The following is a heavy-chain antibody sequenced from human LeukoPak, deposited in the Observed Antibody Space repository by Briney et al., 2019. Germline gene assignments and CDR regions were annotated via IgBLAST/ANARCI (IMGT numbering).Heavy chain of an antibody. V-gene: IGHV1-2*02. J-gene: IGHJ4*02. CDR1: GYSFTGYY. CDR3: ARVGVGSPHFDY. D-gene: IGHD2-8*01. Sequence: ASVKVSCKASGYSFTGYYMHRVRQAPGQGLEWMGWINPNSGGTNYAQKFQGRVTMTRDTSISTAYMELSRLRSDDTAVYYCARVGVGSPHFDYWGQGTLVTVSS. CDR2: INPNSGGT.